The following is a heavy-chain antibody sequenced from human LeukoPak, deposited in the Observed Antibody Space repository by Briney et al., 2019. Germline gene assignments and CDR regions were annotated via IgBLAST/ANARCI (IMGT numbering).Heavy chain of an antibody. D-gene: IGHD5-12*01. J-gene: IGHJ4*02. CDR3: AKPARGYSYEALDY. V-gene: IGHV3-23*01. CDR1: GFXFDSYA. CDR2: ISGSGGRT. Sequence: PGGSLRLSCAASGFXFDSYAISWVRQAPGKGLEWVSGISGSGGRTYYADSVKGRFTISRDNSKNTLYLQMNSLRAEDTAVYYCAKPARGYSYEALDYWGQGTLVTVSS.